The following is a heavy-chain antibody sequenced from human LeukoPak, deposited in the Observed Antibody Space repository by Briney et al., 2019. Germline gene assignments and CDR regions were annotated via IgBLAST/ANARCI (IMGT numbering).Heavy chain of an antibody. CDR3: ARDKAVTTELTQYFQH. CDR2: IIPFLGTT. Sequence: ASVKVSCKASGGVFTTYAMSWVRQAPGQGLEWMGDIIPFLGTTNYAQKFQFRVTMTTDTSTSTAYMELRSLTSDDTVVYYCARDKAVTTELTQYFQHWGQGTLVTVSS. V-gene: IGHV1-69*05. J-gene: IGHJ1*01. CDR1: GGVFTTYA. D-gene: IGHD4-11*01.